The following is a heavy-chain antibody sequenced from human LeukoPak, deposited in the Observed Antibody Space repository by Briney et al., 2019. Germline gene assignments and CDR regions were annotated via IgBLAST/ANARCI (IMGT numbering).Heavy chain of an antibody. CDR2: ISSSSSYI. CDR1: GFTSSSYA. CDR3: ATDTYGDQNWFDP. D-gene: IGHD4-17*01. V-gene: IGHV3-21*01. Sequence: PGGSLRLSCAASGFTSSSYAMNWVRQAPGKGLEWVSSISSSSSYIYYADSVKGRFTISRDNAKNSLYLQMNSLRAEDTAVYYCATDTYGDQNWFDPWGQGTLVTVSS. J-gene: IGHJ5*02.